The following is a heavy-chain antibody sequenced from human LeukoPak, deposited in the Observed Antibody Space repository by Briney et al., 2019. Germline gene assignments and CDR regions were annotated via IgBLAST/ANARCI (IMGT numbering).Heavy chain of an antibody. V-gene: IGHV3-30-3*01. CDR1: GFTFSSYA. J-gene: IGHJ4*02. CDR3: ARDQQGYGFDY. Sequence: PGGSLRLSCAASGFTFSSYAMHWVRQAPGKGLEWVAVISYDGSNKYYADSVKGRFTISRDNSKNTLYLQMNSLRAEDTAVYYCARDQQGYGFDYWGQGTLVTVSS. D-gene: IGHD5-18*01. CDR2: ISYDGSNK.